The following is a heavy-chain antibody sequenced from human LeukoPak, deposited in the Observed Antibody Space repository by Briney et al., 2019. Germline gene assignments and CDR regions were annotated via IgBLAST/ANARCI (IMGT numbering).Heavy chain of an antibody. D-gene: IGHD2-8*02. CDR3: ARAWSRVDAFDI. Sequence: GGSLRLSCAASGFTFSSYWMSWVRQAPGKGLEWVANIKQDGSEKYYVDSVKGRFTISRGNAKNSLYLQMNSLRAEDTALYYCARAWSRVDAFDIWGLGTMVTVSS. CDR2: IKQDGSEK. V-gene: IGHV3-7*01. J-gene: IGHJ3*02. CDR1: GFTFSSYW.